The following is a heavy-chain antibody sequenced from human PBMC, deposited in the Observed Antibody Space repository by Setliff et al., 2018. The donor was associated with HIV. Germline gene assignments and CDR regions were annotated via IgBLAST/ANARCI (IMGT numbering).Heavy chain of an antibody. Sequence: ASVKVSCKTSGYSFADYGITWVRQAPGQGLEWMGWISTYNGNTNYAQKLQGRVTMTSEISTRTAYMEVRSLRSDDTAVYYCARGPYCSSSTCYGPLYYYYYMDVWG. CDR3: ARGPYCSSSTCYGPLYYYYYMDV. J-gene: IGHJ6*03. CDR1: GYSFADYG. D-gene: IGHD2-2*01. V-gene: IGHV1-18*04. CDR2: ISTYNGNT.